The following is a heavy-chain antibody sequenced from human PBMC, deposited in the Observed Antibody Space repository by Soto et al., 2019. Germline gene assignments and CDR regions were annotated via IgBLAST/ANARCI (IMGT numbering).Heavy chain of an antibody. V-gene: IGHV3-23*01. Sequence: GGSLRLSCAASGFTFSSYAMSWVRQAPGKGLEWVSAISGSGGSTYYADSVKGRFTISRDNSKNTLYLQMNSLRAEDTAVYYCAKDGLRFLEWYCVLHFDYWGQGTLVTVSS. D-gene: IGHD3-3*01. CDR2: ISGSGGST. J-gene: IGHJ4*02. CDR3: AKDGLRFLEWYCVLHFDY. CDR1: GFTFSSYA.